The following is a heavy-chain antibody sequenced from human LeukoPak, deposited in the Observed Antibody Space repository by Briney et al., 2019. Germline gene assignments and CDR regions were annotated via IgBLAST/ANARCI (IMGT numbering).Heavy chain of an antibody. CDR2: IYYSGST. V-gene: IGHV4-59*01. Sequence: SETLSLTCTVSGGSISSYYWSWIRQPPGKGLEWIGYIYYSGSTNYNPSLKRRVTISVDTSKNQFSLKLSSVTAADTAVYYCAAYSSSSQAFDIWGQGTMVTVSS. J-gene: IGHJ3*02. D-gene: IGHD6-6*01. CDR1: GGSISSYY. CDR3: AAYSSSSQAFDI.